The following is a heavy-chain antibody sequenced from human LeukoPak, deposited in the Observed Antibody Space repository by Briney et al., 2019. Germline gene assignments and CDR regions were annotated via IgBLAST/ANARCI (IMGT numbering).Heavy chain of an antibody. CDR1: GYTFTSYG. CDR2: MNPNSGNT. V-gene: IGHV1-8*01. CDR3: AGGFFVVVPAAISGWFDP. J-gene: IGHJ5*02. Sequence: GASVKVSCKASGYTFTSYGINWVRQATGQGLEWMGWMNPNSGNTGYAQKFQGRVTMTRNTSISTAYMELSSLRSEDTAVYYCAGGFFVVVPAAISGWFDPWGQGTLVTVSS. D-gene: IGHD2-2*02.